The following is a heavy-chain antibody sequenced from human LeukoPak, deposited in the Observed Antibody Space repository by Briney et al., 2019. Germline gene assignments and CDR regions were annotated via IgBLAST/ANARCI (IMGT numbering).Heavy chain of an antibody. CDR2: INDRGRT. V-gene: IGHV4-34*01. CDR1: GGSFSGYH. Sequence: NSSESLSLTCAVHGGSFSGYHWNWIRQSPGKGLERIGEINDRGRTNYNPSLKSRVTLSVDTSKKQFSLKLSSVTAADTAVYYCASDPTTVVTLPYYFDFWGQGTLVTVSS. J-gene: IGHJ4*02. D-gene: IGHD4-23*01. CDR3: ASDPTTVVTLPYYFDF.